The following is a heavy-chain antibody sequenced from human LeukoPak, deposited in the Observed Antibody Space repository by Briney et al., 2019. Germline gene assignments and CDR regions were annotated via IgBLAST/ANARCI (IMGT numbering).Heavy chain of an antibody. V-gene: IGHV3-53*01. Sequence: GGSLRLSCAASGFTVSSNYMSWVRQAPGKGLEWVSVIYSGGSTYYADSVKGRFTISRDNAENSLYLQLNSLRTEDTAVYYCARGRGSWYGVYFDYWGQGTLVTVSS. J-gene: IGHJ4*02. CDR3: ARGRGSWYGVYFDY. CDR1: GFTVSSNY. CDR2: IYSGGST. D-gene: IGHD6-13*01.